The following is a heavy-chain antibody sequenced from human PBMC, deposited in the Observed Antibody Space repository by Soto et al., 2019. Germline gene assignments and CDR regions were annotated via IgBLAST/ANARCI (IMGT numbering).Heavy chain of an antibody. J-gene: IGHJ4*02. Sequence: ASVKVSCKASGFTFTSSAVQWARQAPGQGLEWMGMINPSGGSTSYAQKFQGRVTMTRDTSTSTVYMELSSLRSEDTAVYYCARNDKSGLDYWGQGTLVTVSS. CDR2: INPSGGST. V-gene: IGHV1-46*01. CDR3: ARNDKSGLDY. D-gene: IGHD1-1*01. CDR1: GFTFTSSA.